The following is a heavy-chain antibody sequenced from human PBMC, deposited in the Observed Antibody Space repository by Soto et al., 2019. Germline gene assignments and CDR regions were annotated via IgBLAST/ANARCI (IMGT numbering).Heavy chain of an antibody. Sequence: PGESLKISCKGSGYSFTSYWISWVRQMPGKGLEWMGRIDPSDSYTNYSPSFQGHVTISADKSISTAYLQWSSLKASDTAMYYCARLKYYYDSSGPVGYYGMDVWGQGTTVTVSS. J-gene: IGHJ6*02. CDR2: IDPSDSYT. D-gene: IGHD3-22*01. V-gene: IGHV5-10-1*01. CDR3: ARLKYYYDSSGPVGYYGMDV. CDR1: GYSFTSYW.